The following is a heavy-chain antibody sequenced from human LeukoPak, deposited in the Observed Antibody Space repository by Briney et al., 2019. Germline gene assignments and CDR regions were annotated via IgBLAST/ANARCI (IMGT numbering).Heavy chain of an antibody. Sequence: GGALRLSCAASGFTFSNYAMNWVRQAPGKGLGWVSAISGGGGSTFYADSVRGRFTISRDDSKNTLHLQMNSLRADDTAVYYCAKTASPTPQYYYYIDVWGKGTTVTISS. D-gene: IGHD2-2*01. V-gene: IGHV3-23*01. J-gene: IGHJ6*03. CDR2: ISGGGGST. CDR3: AKTASPTPQYYYYIDV. CDR1: GFTFSNYA.